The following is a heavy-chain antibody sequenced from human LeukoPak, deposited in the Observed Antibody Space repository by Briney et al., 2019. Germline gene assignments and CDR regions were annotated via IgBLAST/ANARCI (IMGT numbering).Heavy chain of an antibody. V-gene: IGHV4-38-2*02. Sequence: ETLSLTCTVSGYSISSGYYWGWIRQPPGKGLEWVGSIYHSGSTYYNPSLKSRVTISVDTSRNQFSLKLSSVTAADTAVYYCAGKYSSSWYNWFDPWGQGTLVTVSS. CDR2: IYHSGST. D-gene: IGHD6-13*01. J-gene: IGHJ5*02. CDR1: GYSISSGYY. CDR3: AGKYSSSWYNWFDP.